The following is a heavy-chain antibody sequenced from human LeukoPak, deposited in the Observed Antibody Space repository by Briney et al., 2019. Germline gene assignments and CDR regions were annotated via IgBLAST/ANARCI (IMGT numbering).Heavy chain of an antibody. D-gene: IGHD4-17*01. CDR3: ARGTDGDYVDY. V-gene: IGHV4-4*07. Sequence: SETLSLTCTVSGGSISSYYWSWLRQPAGKGLEWLGRIYSSGSANYNPSLKSRVTMSVDTSKNQFSLKLRSVTAADTAVYYCARGTDGDYVDYWGQGTLVTVSS. CDR2: IYSSGSA. CDR1: GGSISSYY. J-gene: IGHJ4*02.